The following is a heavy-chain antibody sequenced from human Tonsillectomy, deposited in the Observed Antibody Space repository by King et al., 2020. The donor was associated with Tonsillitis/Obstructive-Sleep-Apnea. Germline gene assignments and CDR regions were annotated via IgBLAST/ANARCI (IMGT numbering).Heavy chain of an antibody. CDR1: GFTFSSYD. D-gene: IGHD6-6*01. V-gene: IGHV3-13*01. CDR3: ARGGQLAQYYYYYMDV. CDR2: IGTTGDT. J-gene: IGHJ6*03. Sequence: VQLVESGGGLVRPGGSLRLSCAASGFTFSSYDMHWVRQATGKGLEWVSTIGTTGDTYYPGSVKGRFTISRENAKNSLYLQMNSLRAGDTAVYYCARGGQLAQYYYYYMDVWGKGTTVTVSS.